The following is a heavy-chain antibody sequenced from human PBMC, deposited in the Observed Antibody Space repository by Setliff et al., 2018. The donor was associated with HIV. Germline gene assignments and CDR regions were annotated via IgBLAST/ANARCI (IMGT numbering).Heavy chain of an antibody. J-gene: IGHJ4*02. D-gene: IGHD3-10*01. Sequence: SCAASGFTFSIYDMHWVRQPTGKPLEWVSTIGTAGDTYYSGSVKGRFTISRESAKNSVYLQMNSLRAGDTAVYYCARSMVRGAIFDYWGQGALVTVSS. V-gene: IGHV3-13*01. CDR2: IGTAGDT. CDR1: GFTFSIYD. CDR3: ARSMVRGAIFDY.